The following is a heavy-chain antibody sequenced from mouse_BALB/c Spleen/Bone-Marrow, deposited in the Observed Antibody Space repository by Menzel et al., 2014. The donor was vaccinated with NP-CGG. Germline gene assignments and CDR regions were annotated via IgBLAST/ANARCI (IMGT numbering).Heavy chain of an antibody. J-gene: IGHJ1*01. V-gene: IGHV5-17*02. CDR1: GFTFSSFG. Sequence: EVMLVESGGGLVQPGGSRKLSCAASGFTFSSFGMHWVRQAPEKGLEWVAYISSGSTVIFYADTATGRFTISSDNPKYHMILQMTSVRAEATAMCYCTRGGNWDDFDVWGAGTTVAVSS. CDR3: TRGGNWDDFDV. CDR2: ISSGSTVI. D-gene: IGHD4-1*01.